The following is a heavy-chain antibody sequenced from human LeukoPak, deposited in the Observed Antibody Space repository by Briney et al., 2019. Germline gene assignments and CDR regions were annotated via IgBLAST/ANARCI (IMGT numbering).Heavy chain of an antibody. CDR2: IYYSGST. V-gene: IGHV4-31*03. CDR1: GGSISSGGYY. J-gene: IGHJ3*02. D-gene: IGHD3-22*01. Sequence: SETLSLTCTVSGGSISSGGYYWSWIRQHPGKGLEWIGYIYYSGSTYYNPSLKSRVTISVDTSKNQFSLKLSSVTAADTAVYYCARGYLYYYDSSGPDAFDIWGQGTMVTVSS. CDR3: ARGYLYYYDSSGPDAFDI.